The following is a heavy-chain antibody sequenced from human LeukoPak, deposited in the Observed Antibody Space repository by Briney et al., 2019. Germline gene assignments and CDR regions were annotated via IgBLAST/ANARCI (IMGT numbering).Heavy chain of an antibody. D-gene: IGHD3-22*01. CDR1: GFTFSSFW. CDR3: ARGGFYSFDY. V-gene: IGHV3-66*02. J-gene: IGHJ4*02. Sequence: PGGSLRLSCADSGFTFSSFWMSWVRQAPGEGLEWVSVIYSGGNTYYADSVKGRFTVSRDTSKNTLYLQMNSLRAEDTAIYYCARGGFYSFDYWGQGTLVTVSS. CDR2: IYSGGNT.